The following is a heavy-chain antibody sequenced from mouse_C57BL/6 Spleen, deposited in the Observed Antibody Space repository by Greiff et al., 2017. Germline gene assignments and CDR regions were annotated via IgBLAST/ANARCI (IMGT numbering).Heavy chain of an antibody. Sequence: VQRVESGPGLVAPSQSLYITCTVSGFSLTSYGVDWVRQSPGKGLEWLGVIWGVGSTNYNSALKSRLSISKDNSKSQVFLKMNCLRTDDTAMYYCASQGAYWGQGTLVTVSA. CDR3: ASQGAY. CDR2: IWGVGST. V-gene: IGHV2-6*01. J-gene: IGHJ3*01. CDR1: GFSLTSYG.